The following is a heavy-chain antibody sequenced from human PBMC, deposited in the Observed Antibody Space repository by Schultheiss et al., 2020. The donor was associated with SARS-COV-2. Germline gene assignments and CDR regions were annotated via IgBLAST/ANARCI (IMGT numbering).Heavy chain of an antibody. CDR3: TTTQDVFGVVIMDYYYMDV. Sequence: GGSLRLSCAASGFTFSNAWMNWVRQAPGKGLEWVGRIKSKTDGGTTDYAAPVKGRFTISRDDSKNTLYLQMNSLKTEDTAVYYCTTTQDVFGVVIMDYYYMDVWGKGTTVTVSS. J-gene: IGHJ6*03. V-gene: IGHV3-15*07. CDR2: IKSKTDGGTT. D-gene: IGHD3-3*01. CDR1: GFTFSNAW.